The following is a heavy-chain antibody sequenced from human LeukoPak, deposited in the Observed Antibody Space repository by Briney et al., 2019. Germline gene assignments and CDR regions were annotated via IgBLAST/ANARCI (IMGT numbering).Heavy chain of an antibody. D-gene: IGHD2-15*01. V-gene: IGHV3-21*01. CDR2: ISTSSSYI. CDR1: GFTFNRYN. J-gene: IGHJ5*02. Sequence: GGPLRLSCAASGFTFNRYNMNWVRRAPGKGLEWVSSISTSSSYIYYADSVRGRFTISRDNAKKSLYLQMNSLRAEDTAVYSCARGADGVSSNSRGWFDPWGQGTLVTVSS. CDR3: ARGADGVSSNSRGWFDP.